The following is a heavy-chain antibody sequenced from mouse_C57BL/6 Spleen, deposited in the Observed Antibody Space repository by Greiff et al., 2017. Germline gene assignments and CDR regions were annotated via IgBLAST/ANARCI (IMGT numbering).Heavy chain of an antibody. D-gene: IGHD1-1*01. CDR3: VNEGGSSYGYYAMDY. CDR1: GYTFTSYW. Sequence: QVQLQQPGAELVKPGASVKVSCKASGYTFTSYWMHWVKQRPGQGLEWIGRIHPSDSDTNYNQKFKGKATLTVDKSSSTAYMQLSSLTSEDSAVYYCVNEGGSSYGYYAMDYWGQGTSVTVSS. V-gene: IGHV1-74*01. J-gene: IGHJ4*01. CDR2: IHPSDSDT.